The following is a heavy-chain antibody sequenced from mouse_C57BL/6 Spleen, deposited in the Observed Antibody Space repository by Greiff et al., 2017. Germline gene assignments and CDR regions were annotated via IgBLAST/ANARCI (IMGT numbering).Heavy chain of an antibody. CDR3: AKNADGYDEWFAY. J-gene: IGHJ3*01. Sequence: VKLQESGPGLVQPSQSLSITCTVSGFSLTSYGVHWVRQSPGKGLEWLGVIWRGGSTDYNAAFMSRLSITKDNSKSQVFFKMNSLQADDTAIYYCAKNADGYDEWFAYWGQGTLVTVSA. CDR1: GFSLTSYG. V-gene: IGHV2-5*01. CDR2: IWRGGST. D-gene: IGHD2-2*01.